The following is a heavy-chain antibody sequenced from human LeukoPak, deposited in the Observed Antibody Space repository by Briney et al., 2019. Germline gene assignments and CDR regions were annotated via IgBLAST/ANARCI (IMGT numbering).Heavy chain of an antibody. V-gene: IGHV1-18*01. D-gene: IGHD3-9*01. J-gene: IGHJ4*02. CDR2: ISAYNGNT. CDR3: ARDQAATNTQVRFCLD. CDR1: GYTFTSYG. Sequence: ASVKVSCKASGYTFTSYGISWVRQAPGQGLEWMGWISAYNGNTNFAQKLQGRVTMTTDTSTSTAYMDLRRLRYDDTAVYYCARDQAATNTQVRFCLDWGQGTLVTVSS.